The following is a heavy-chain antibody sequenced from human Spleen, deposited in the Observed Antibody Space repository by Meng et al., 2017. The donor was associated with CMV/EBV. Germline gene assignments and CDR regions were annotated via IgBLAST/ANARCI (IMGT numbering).Heavy chain of an antibody. CDR2: INHSGST. CDR1: GWSFSGYY. Sequence: SETLSLTCAVYGWSFSGYYWSWIRQPPGKGLEWIGEINHSGSTNYNPSLKSRVTITVDTSKNQFSLKLTSVTAADTAVYYCERVGEAAAAGTNSDYWGQGTLVTVSS. J-gene: IGHJ4*02. V-gene: IGHV4-34*01. D-gene: IGHD6-13*01. CDR3: ERVGEAAAAGTNSDY.